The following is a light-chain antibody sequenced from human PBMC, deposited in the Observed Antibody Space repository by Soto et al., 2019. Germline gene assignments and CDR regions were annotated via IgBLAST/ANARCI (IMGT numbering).Light chain of an antibody. CDR3: AACDDSLNGVV. CDR1: SSNIGNNA. Sequence: QSVLTQPPSVSEAPRQRVTISCSGSSSNIGNNAVNWYQQLPGTAPKLLIYYDDLLPSGVSDRFSGSKSGTSASLAISGLQSEDEADYYCAACDDSLNGVVFGGGTQLTVL. V-gene: IGLV1-36*01. CDR2: YDD. J-gene: IGLJ2*01.